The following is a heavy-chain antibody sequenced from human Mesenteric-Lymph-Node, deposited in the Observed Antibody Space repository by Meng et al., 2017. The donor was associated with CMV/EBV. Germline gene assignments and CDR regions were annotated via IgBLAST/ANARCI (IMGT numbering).Heavy chain of an antibody. D-gene: IGHD6-13*01. J-gene: IGHJ4*02. Sequence: CAVAGGSISSSTWWSWVRQSPGKGLEWIGEIYRSGITNYNPSLKSRVTISLDKSKNQFSLNLNSVTAADTAVYFCARKFESAGTFDYWGQGTLVTVSS. CDR3: ARKFESAGTFDY. V-gene: IGHV4-4*01. CDR1: GGSISSSTW. CDR2: IYRSGIT.